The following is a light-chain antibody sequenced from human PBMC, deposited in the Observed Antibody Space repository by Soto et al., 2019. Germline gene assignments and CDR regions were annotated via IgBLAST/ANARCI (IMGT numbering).Light chain of an antibody. CDR3: QQYGSSPR. Sequence: EIVLTQSPGTLSLSPGERATLSCRASQSVTSSYLAWYQQKPGQAPRLLIYGASSRATGIPDRFSGSGSGTDFTLTISRLEREYCSVYYCQQYGSSPRFGQGTKVEIK. V-gene: IGKV3-20*01. CDR2: GAS. CDR1: QSVTSSY. J-gene: IGKJ1*01.